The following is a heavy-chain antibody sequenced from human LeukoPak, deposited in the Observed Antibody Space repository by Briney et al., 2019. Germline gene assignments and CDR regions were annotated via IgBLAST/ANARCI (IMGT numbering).Heavy chain of an antibody. CDR1: GGSFSGYY. Sequence: SETLSLTCAVYGGSFSGYYWSWIRQPPGKGLEWIGEIYHSGSTNYNPSLKSRVTISVDTSKNQFSLKLSSVTAADTAVYYCAKDKAVHDAFDIWGQGTMVTVSS. CDR2: IYHSGST. V-gene: IGHV4-34*01. J-gene: IGHJ3*02. D-gene: IGHD5-18*01. CDR3: AKDKAVHDAFDI.